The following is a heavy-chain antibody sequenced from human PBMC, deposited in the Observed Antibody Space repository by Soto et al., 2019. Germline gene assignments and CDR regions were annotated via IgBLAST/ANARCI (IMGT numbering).Heavy chain of an antibody. CDR1: GFTFSSYG. CDR3: AKDYRVYSRLRFLEWFQVALDY. D-gene: IGHD3-3*01. V-gene: IGHV3-30*18. Sequence: GGSLRLSCGASGFTFSSYGMHWVRQAPGKGLEWVAVISYDGSNKYCADSVKGRFTISRDNSKNTLYLQMNSLRAEDTAVYYCAKDYRVYSRLRFLEWFQVALDYWGQGTLVTVSS. CDR2: ISYDGSNK. J-gene: IGHJ4*02.